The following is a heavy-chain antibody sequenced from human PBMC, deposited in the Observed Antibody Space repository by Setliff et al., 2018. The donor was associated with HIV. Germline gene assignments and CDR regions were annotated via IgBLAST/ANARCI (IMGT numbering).Heavy chain of an antibody. Sequence: GGSLRLSCAASGFTFNTNGMHWVRQAPGMGLEWVAFVGGDGSEKYYADSVKGRFTISRDNSKNTIYLQIRFLRAEDTAVYFCARLGYCTGGSCYYYYMDVWGKGTTVTVSS. CDR3: ARLGYCTGGSCYYYYMDV. V-gene: IGHV3-33*01. J-gene: IGHJ6*03. CDR1: GFTFNTNG. CDR2: VGGDGSEK. D-gene: IGHD2-15*01.